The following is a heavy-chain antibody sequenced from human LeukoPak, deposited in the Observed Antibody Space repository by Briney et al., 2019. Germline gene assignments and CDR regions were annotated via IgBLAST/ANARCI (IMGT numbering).Heavy chain of an antibody. CDR3: ARDRGRYYGMDV. CDR1: GFTFTSSA. V-gene: IGHV1-58*01. CDR2: IVVVSGNT. Sequence: SVKVSCKASGFTFTSSAVQWVRQARGQRLEWIGWIVVVSGNTNYAQKFQERVTITRDMSTSTAYMELSSLRSEDTAVYYCARDRGRYYGMDVWGQGTTVTVSS. J-gene: IGHJ6*02.